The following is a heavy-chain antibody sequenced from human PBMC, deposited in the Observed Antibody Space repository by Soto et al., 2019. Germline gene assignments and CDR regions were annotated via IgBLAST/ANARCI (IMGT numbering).Heavy chain of an antibody. D-gene: IGHD2-15*01. CDR3: AKETYSGPLDY. V-gene: IGHV3-30*18. Sequence: QVQLVESGGSLVQPGRSLRLSSAASGFTFSSYGMHWVRQAPGKGLEWVAVISYDGSNKYYADSVKGRFTISRDNSKNTLYLQMYSLRAEDTAVYYCAKETYSGPLDYWGQGTLVTVSS. J-gene: IGHJ4*02. CDR1: GFTFSSYG. CDR2: ISYDGSNK.